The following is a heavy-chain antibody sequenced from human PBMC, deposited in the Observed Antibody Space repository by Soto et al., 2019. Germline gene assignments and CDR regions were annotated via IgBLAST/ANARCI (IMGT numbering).Heavy chain of an antibody. D-gene: IGHD2-21*01. CDR3: ARVDGESRMDV. V-gene: IGHV3-11*06. CDR2: IVSGSTYT. J-gene: IGHJ6*02. CDR1: GFTFSDYY. Sequence: VQLVESGGGLVKPGGSLRLSCAASGFTFSDYYVAWTRQAPGKGLEWIAYIVSGSTYTNYADSVKGRFSISRDNARESLFLEMNSLRADDTALYYCARVDGESRMDVWGQGTTVSVS.